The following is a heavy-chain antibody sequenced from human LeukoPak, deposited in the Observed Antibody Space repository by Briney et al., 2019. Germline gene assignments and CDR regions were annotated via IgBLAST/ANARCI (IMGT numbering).Heavy chain of an antibody. Sequence: GGSLRLSCAGSAFSFSTYWMHWVRQAPGKGLVWVSGMKPEGGATYYADSVKGRFTISRDNAKSTVYLQMSSLRAEDTGVYYCTGVGDYWGQGTLVTVSS. CDR1: AFSFSTYW. CDR2: MKPEGGAT. V-gene: IGHV3-74*01. D-gene: IGHD2-8*01. J-gene: IGHJ4*02. CDR3: TGVGDY.